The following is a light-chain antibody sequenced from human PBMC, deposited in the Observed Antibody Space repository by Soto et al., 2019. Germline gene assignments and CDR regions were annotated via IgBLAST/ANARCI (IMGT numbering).Light chain of an antibody. J-gene: IGLJ2*01. Sequence: QSALTQPASVSGSPGQSITISCTGTSSDVGGYNYVSWYQQSPGKAPKLIIFEVSNRPSGVSPRFSGSKSGNAASLTVSGLQAEDEADYYCSSYAHTNTVVFGGGTKVTVL. V-gene: IGLV2-14*01. CDR3: SSYAHTNTVV. CDR1: SSDVGGYNY. CDR2: EVS.